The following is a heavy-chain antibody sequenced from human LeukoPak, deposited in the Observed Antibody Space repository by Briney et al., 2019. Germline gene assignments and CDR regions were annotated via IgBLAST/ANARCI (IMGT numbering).Heavy chain of an antibody. V-gene: IGHV1-2*02. Sequence: ASVKVSCKASGYTFTDYYMHWVRQAPGQGLEWMGWINPNSGGTNYAQKFQGRVTMTRDTSISTAYMELSRLRSDDTAVYYCARGGSSGWYAYYFDYWGQGTLVTVSS. CDR3: ARGGSSGWYAYYFDY. J-gene: IGHJ4*02. D-gene: IGHD6-19*01. CDR1: GYTFTDYY. CDR2: INPNSGGT.